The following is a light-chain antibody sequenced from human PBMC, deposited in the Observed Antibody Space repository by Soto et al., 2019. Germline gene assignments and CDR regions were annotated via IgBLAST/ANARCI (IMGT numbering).Light chain of an antibody. V-gene: IGKV1-5*03. CDR1: QTISTL. Sequence: DIQITQSPSILSESVGDRVTITCRARQTISTLLAWYQQRPGKAPNLLIYQASSLERGVRSRFSVSGSGTEFTLTISRLQPDDCATNFCKEYSTYPWTFGQWTKVEVK. J-gene: IGKJ1*01. CDR3: KEYSTYPWT. CDR2: QAS.